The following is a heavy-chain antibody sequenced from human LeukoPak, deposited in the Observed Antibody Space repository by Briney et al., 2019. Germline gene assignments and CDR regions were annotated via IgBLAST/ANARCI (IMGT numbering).Heavy chain of an antibody. J-gene: IGHJ4*02. CDR1: GGSISSYY. Sequence: SETLSLTCTVSGGSISSYYWSWIRQPPGKGLEWIGYIYYSGTTTYNPSLKSRVTISVDTSKNQFSLKLSSVTAADTAVYYCARTYSAYGQFDFWGQGTLVTVSS. CDR3: ARTYSAYGQFDF. D-gene: IGHD5-12*01. V-gene: IGHV4-59*01. CDR2: IYYSGTT.